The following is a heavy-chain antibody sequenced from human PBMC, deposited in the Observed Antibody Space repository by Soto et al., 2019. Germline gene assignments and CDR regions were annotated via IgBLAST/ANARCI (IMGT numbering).Heavy chain of an antibody. CDR2: MNPYSGNT. V-gene: IGHV1-8*01. J-gene: IGHJ4*02. D-gene: IGHD6-25*01. CDR3: ARRKERSGPHYFDY. Sequence: GGPVKVSCKASGYTFTTYDISWVRQATGQGLEWMGWMNPYSGNTGYAQKFQGRVTVTRNTSISTVYMELSGLRPDDTAVYYCARRKERSGPHYFDYWGQGSQVTVS. CDR1: GYTFTTYD.